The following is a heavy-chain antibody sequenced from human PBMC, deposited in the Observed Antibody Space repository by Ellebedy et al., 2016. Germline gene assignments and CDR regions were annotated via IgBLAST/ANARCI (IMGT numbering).Heavy chain of an antibody. V-gene: IGHV3-30*04. Sequence: GESLKISXAASGFTFSSYAMHWVRQAPGKGLEWVAVISYDGSNKYYADSVKGRFTISRDNSKNTLYLQMNSLRAEDTAVYYCAKGYCGGDCYSRPYGAPYNWFDPWGQGTLVTVSS. CDR1: GFTFSSYA. J-gene: IGHJ5*02. D-gene: IGHD2-21*02. CDR2: ISYDGSNK. CDR3: AKGYCGGDCYSRPYGAPYNWFDP.